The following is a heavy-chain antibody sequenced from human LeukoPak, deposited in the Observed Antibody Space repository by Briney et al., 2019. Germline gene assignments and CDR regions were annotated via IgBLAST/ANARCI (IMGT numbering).Heavy chain of an antibody. V-gene: IGHV1-2*02. CDR1: GYTFTGYY. J-gene: IGHJ6*03. CDR2: INPNSGGT. Sequence: ASVKVSCKASGYTFTGYYMHWVRQTPGQGLEWMGWINPNSGGTNYAQKFQGRVTMTRDTSISTAYMELSRLRSEDTAVYYCARGGYYYYYYMDVWGKGTTVTISS. CDR3: ARGGYYYYYYMDV.